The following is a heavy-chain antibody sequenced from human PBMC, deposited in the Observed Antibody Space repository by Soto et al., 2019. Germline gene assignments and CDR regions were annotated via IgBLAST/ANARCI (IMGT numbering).Heavy chain of an antibody. J-gene: IGHJ3*02. CDR1: GYTFTGYY. Sequence: ASVKVSCKVSGYTFTGYYMHWVRQAPGQGLEWMGWINPNSGGTNYAQKFQGRVTMTRDTSISTAYMELSRLRSDDTAVYYCARGGYYDSSDHDAFDIWGQGTMVTVSS. D-gene: IGHD3-22*01. CDR2: INPNSGGT. V-gene: IGHV1-2*02. CDR3: ARGGYYDSSDHDAFDI.